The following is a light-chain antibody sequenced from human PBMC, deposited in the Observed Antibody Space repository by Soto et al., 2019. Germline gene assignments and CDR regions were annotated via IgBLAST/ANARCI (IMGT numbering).Light chain of an antibody. CDR3: SSFTSSTTYV. V-gene: IGLV2-14*01. CDR2: NVN. CDR1: SSDVGNYNY. J-gene: IGLJ1*01. Sequence: SALTQSASGSGSPGQSITISCTGTSSDVGNYNYVSWYQQHPGEVPKLIIFNVNNRPSGVSNRFSGSKSGNTASLTISGLQAEDEADYYCSSFTSSTTYVFGTGTKVTVL.